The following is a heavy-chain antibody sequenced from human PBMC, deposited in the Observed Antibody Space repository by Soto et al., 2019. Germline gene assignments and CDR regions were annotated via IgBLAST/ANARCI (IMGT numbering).Heavy chain of an antibody. CDR2: IRGSGGST. CDR1: GFTFSSYA. J-gene: IGHJ4*02. V-gene: IGHV3-23*01. CDR3: AKDGRYCSSTSCYEFDY. D-gene: IGHD2-2*01. Sequence: HPGGSLRLSCAASGFTFSSYAMSWVRQAPGKGLKCVSTIRGSGGSTYYADSSKGRFTISRDNSKNTLYLQMNSLRAEDTAVYYCAKDGRYCSSTSCYEFDYRGQGTRVTVSS.